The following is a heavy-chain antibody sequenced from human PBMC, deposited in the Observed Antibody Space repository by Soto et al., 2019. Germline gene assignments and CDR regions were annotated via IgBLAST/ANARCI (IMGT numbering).Heavy chain of an antibody. CDR3: AGLSTGDSYNY. V-gene: IGHV4-34*01. CDR2: INHSGST. CDR1: GGSFSGYY. J-gene: IGHJ4*02. Sequence: SETLSLTCAVYGGSFSGYYWSWIRQPPGKGLEWIGEINHSGSTNYNPSLKSRVTISVDTSKNQFSLKLSSVTAADTAVYYCAGLSTGDSYNYWGQGTLVTVSS. D-gene: IGHD7-27*01.